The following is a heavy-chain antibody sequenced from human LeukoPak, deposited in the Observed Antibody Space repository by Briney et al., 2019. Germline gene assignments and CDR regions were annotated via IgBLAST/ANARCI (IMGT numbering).Heavy chain of an antibody. CDR1: GGTFSSYA. Sequence: GASVKVSCKASGGTFSSYAISWVRQAPGQGLEWMGWISAYNGNTNYAQKLQGRVTMTTDTSTSTAYMELRSLRSDDTAVYYCARSSAYYDFWSGYYGGYYYYGMDVWGQGTTVTVSS. J-gene: IGHJ6*02. V-gene: IGHV1-18*01. CDR3: ARSSAYYDFWSGYYGGYYYYGMDV. D-gene: IGHD3-3*01. CDR2: ISAYNGNT.